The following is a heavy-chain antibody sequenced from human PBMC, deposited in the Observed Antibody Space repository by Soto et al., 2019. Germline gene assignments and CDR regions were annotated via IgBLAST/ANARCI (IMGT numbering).Heavy chain of an antibody. J-gene: IGHJ5*02. V-gene: IGHV3-13*05. CDR1: GFTSSAYD. D-gene: IGHD2-15*01. CDR3: VRGGGGGLFDP. CDR2: IGAADDP. Sequence: GGSLRLSCAASGFTSSAYDMHWVRQATGKGLEWVSAIGAADDPYYLGSVKGRFTISRDNAKRSLYLQMMSLTAEDTAIYYCVRGGGGGLFDPWGQGTMVTVSS.